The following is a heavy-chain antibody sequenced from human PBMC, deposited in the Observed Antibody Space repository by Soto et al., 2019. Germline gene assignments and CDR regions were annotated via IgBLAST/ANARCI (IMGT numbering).Heavy chain of an antibody. CDR1: GFTFSTFS. Sequence: EVQLVESGGGLVQTGGSLRLSCAASGFTFSTFSMNWVRQAPGKGLEWLSYIGGSGGSISYADSVKGRFTISRDNGKNTLYLQMSSLRYEDTAVYYCARDLAWAFDSWGKGALVTVSS. CDR3: ARDLAWAFDS. CDR2: IGGSGGSI. D-gene: IGHD1-26*01. V-gene: IGHV3-48*02. J-gene: IGHJ4*02.